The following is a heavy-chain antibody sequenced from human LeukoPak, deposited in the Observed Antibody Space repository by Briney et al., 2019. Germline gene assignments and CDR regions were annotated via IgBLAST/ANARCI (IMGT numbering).Heavy chain of an antibody. D-gene: IGHD1-26*01. J-gene: IGHJ4*02. CDR3: ARAAYSGSYHSDY. Sequence: KTSETLSLTCTVSGGSVNSGSYYWNWIRQPPGKGLEWIGYIYYGGSTNYNPSLKSRVTISVDTSKNQFSLKLSSVTAADTAVYYCARAAYSGSYHSDYWGQGTLVTVSS. V-gene: IGHV4-61*01. CDR2: IYYGGST. CDR1: GGSVNSGSYY.